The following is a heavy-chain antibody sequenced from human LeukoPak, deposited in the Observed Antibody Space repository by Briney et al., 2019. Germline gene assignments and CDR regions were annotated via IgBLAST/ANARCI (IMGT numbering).Heavy chain of an antibody. CDR2: INHCGST. CDR3: ARGPITYDYVWGSYPKNYYFDY. CDR1: GGSFSGYY. V-gene: IGHV4-34*01. Sequence: PSETLSLTCAVYGGSFSGYYWSWIRQPPGKGLEWIGEINHCGSTNYNPSLKSRVTISVDTSKNQFSLKLSSVTAADTAVYYCARGPITYDYVWGSYPKNYYFDYWGQGTLVTVSS. J-gene: IGHJ4*02. D-gene: IGHD3-16*02.